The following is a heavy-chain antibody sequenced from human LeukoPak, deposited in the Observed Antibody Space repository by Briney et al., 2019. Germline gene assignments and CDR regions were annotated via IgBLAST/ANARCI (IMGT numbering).Heavy chain of an antibody. V-gene: IGHV4-34*01. CDR2: INHSGST. D-gene: IGHD2-2*01. J-gene: IGHJ4*02. CDR1: GGSFSGYY. CDR3: ARSRGGYCSSTSCSRFDY. Sequence: SETLSLTCAVYGGSFSGYYWSWIRQPPGKGLEWIGEINHSGSTNYNPSLKCRVTISVDTSKNQFSLKLSSVTAADTAVYYCARSRGGYCSSTSCSRFDYWGQGTLVTVSS.